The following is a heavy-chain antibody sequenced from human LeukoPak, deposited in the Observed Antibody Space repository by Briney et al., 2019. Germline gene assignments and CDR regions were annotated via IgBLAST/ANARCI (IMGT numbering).Heavy chain of an antibody. CDR1: GFTFSSYA. J-gene: IGHJ4*02. CDR2: ISGSGDNT. V-gene: IGHV3-23*01. CDR3: AKGSYCDSSGSFYFDY. D-gene: IGHD3-22*01. Sequence: GGSLRLSCAASGFTFSSYAMSWVRQAPGKGLEWVSGISGSGDNTYYADSVKGRFTISRDNSKNTLYVQVNSLGTEDTAAYYCAKGSYCDSSGSFYFDYWGQGALVTVSS.